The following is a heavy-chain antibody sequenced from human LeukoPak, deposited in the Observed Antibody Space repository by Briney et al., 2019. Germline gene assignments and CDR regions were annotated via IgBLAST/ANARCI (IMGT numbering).Heavy chain of an antibody. J-gene: IGHJ4*02. CDR1: GFTFSSYS. Sequence: GGSLRLSCAASGFTFSSYSMNWVRQAPGKGLEWVSSISSSSSYIYYADSVKGRFTISRDNAKNSLYLQMNSLRAEDTAVYYCARSYGDSRIGDCWGQGTLVTVSS. CDR3: ARSYGDSRIGDC. V-gene: IGHV3-21*01. CDR2: ISSSSSYI. D-gene: IGHD4-17*01.